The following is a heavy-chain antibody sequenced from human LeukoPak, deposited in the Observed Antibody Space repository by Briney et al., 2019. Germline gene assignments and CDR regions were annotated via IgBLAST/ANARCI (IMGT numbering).Heavy chain of an antibody. V-gene: IGHV1-2*02. Sequence: ASVRVSCKSSGYTFTDYYIHWMRQAPGQGLEWMGWINSTSGGISYAQKFQGRVTLTRDTPARTVFMELNRLTSDDTAVYYCARTSIAARRADFDYWGQGTVVTVTS. CDR3: ARTSIAARRADFDY. D-gene: IGHD6-6*01. CDR1: GYTFTDYY. J-gene: IGHJ4*02. CDR2: INSTSGGI.